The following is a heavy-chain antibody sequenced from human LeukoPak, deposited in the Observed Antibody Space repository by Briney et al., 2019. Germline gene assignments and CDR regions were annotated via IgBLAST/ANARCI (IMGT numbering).Heavy chain of an antibody. J-gene: IGHJ4*02. CDR2: INPNSGGT. Sequence: ASVKVSCKASGYTFTGYYMRWVRQAPGQGLEWMGRINPNSGGTNYAQTFQGRVTMTRDTSISTAYMELRRLRSDDTAVYYCASDQTSPFDYWGQGTLVTVSS. CDR1: GYTFTGYY. V-gene: IGHV1-2*06. CDR3: ASDQTSPFDY.